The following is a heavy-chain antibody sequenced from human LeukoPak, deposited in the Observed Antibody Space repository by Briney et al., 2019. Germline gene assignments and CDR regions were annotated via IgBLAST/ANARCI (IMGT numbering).Heavy chain of an antibody. Sequence: GGSLRLSCAASGFTFSSYGMHWVRQAPGKGLEWVAFIRYDGSNKYYADSVKGRFTISRDNSKNTLYLQMNSLRAEDTAVYYCAKDRLQLADYWGQGTLVTVSS. D-gene: IGHD4-11*01. V-gene: IGHV3-30*02. CDR2: IRYDGSNK. J-gene: IGHJ4*02. CDR1: GFTFSSYG. CDR3: AKDRLQLADY.